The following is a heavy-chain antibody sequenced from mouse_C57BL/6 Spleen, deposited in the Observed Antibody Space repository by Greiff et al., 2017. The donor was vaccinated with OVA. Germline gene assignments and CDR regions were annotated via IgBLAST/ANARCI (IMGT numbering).Heavy chain of an antibody. CDR2: IDPEDGET. Sequence: EVQGVESGAELVKPGASVKLSCTASGFNIKDYYMHWVKQRTEQGLEWIGRIDPEDGETKYAPKFQGKATITADTSSNTAYLQLSSLTSEDTAVYYCARSPLYYDYAGYFDVWGTGTTVTVSS. CDR1: GFNIKDYY. V-gene: IGHV14-2*01. J-gene: IGHJ1*03. CDR3: ARSPLYYDYAGYFDV. D-gene: IGHD2-4*01.